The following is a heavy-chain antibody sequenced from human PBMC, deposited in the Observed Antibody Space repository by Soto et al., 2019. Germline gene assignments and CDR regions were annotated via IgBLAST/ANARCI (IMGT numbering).Heavy chain of an antibody. D-gene: IGHD5-12*01. Sequence: VASVKVSCKASGYTFTSYAMHWVRQAPGQRLEWMGWINAGNGNTKYSQKFQGRVTITRDTSASTAYMELSSLRSEDTAVYYCARGRVATIIDYYYYYMDVWGKGTTVTVSS. V-gene: IGHV1-3*01. CDR3: ARGRVATIIDYYYYYMDV. CDR1: GYTFTSYA. CDR2: INAGNGNT. J-gene: IGHJ6*03.